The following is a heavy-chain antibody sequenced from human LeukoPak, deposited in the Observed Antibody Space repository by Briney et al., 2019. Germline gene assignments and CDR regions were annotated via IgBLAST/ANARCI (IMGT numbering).Heavy chain of an antibody. V-gene: IGHV1-69*05. CDR2: IIPIFGTA. CDR1: GGTFSSYA. Sequence: SVKVSCKASGGTFSSYAISWVRQAPGQGLEWMGGIIPIFGTANYAQKFQGRVTITTDESTSTAYMELSSLRSEDTAVYYCARDQNPDYDSRGCFDYWGQGTLVTVSS. J-gene: IGHJ4*02. D-gene: IGHD3-22*01. CDR3: ARDQNPDYDSRGCFDY.